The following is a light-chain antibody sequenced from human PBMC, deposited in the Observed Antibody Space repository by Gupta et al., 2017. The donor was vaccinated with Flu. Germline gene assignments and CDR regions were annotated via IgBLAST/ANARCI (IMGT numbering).Light chain of an antibody. CDR1: QSVSSY. CDR3: QQRSKF. V-gene: IGKV3-11*01. J-gene: IGKJ4*01. CDR2: DAS. Sequence: QSPAPLSLSPGQRASLSRRASQSVSSYLARDQQKPGQAPRLLIYDASNRATGIPARFSGSGSGTDFTLSLSSLESEDFAVYDCQQRSKFFGGGTKVEIK.